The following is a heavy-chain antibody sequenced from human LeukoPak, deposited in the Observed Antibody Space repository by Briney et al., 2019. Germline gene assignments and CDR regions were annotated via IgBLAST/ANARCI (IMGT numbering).Heavy chain of an antibody. D-gene: IGHD4-17*01. CDR1: GFTFSSYG. J-gene: IGHJ4*02. CDR2: IWYDGSNK. V-gene: IGHV3-33*06. Sequence: GGSLRLSCAASGFTFSSYGMHWVRQAPGKGLEWVAIIWYDGSNKYYADSVKGRFTISRDNSKNTLYLQMNSLRAEDTAVYYCAKDGTTVTTLSYFDYWGQGTLVTVSS. CDR3: AKDGTTVTTLSYFDY.